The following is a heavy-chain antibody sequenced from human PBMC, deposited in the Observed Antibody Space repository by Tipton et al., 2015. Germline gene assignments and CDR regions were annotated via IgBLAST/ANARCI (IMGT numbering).Heavy chain of an antibody. V-gene: IGHV1-46*01. CDR2: INPGGGST. Sequence: QLVQSGAEVKKPGASVKVSCKASGYTFTSYYMHWVRQAPGQGLEWMGIINPGGGSTSYAQKFQGRVTLTRDTSTSTVYMELTGLTSEDTAVYYCARATGSLVQWPNRGYFDLWGRGTLVTVSS. CDR3: ARATGSLVQWPNRGYFDL. CDR1: GYTFTSYY. D-gene: IGHD6-19*01. J-gene: IGHJ2*01.